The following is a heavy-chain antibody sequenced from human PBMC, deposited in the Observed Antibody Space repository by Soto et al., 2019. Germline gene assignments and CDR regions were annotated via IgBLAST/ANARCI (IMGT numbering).Heavy chain of an antibody. D-gene: IGHD3-22*01. J-gene: IGHJ5*02. CDR2: IDYSGST. V-gene: IGHV4-61*01. CDR3: ARVGYHSSDYLSKWFDP. Sequence: QVQLQESGPGLVKPSETLSLTCTVSGDSVRSGIYYWSWIRQPPGKRLELIGFIDYSGSTNHNPSLKSRVTISIDTSKNQFFLKLKSVTAADTAVYYCARVGYHSSDYLSKWFDPWGQGTLFTVSS. CDR1: GDSVRSGIYY.